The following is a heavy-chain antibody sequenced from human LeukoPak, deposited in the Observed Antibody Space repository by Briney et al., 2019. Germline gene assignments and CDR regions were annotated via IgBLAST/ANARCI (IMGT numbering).Heavy chain of an antibody. D-gene: IGHD2-15*01. J-gene: IGHJ6*02. V-gene: IGHV4-31*03. Sequence: SETLSLTCTVSGGSSSSSTDYWTWIRQHPGKGLEWIGYIYHSGSTYYNPSLKSRVSISVDTSKNQFSLRLSSVTAADTAVYYCARRSGSAADYHGMDVWGQGTTVTVSS. CDR1: GGSSSSSTDY. CDR3: ARRSGSAADYHGMDV. CDR2: IYHSGST.